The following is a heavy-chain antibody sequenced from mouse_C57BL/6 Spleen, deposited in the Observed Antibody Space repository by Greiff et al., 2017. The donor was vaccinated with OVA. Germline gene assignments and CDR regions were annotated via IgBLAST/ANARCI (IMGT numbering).Heavy chain of an antibody. CDR2: IYPGDGDT. D-gene: IGHD1-1*01. V-gene: IGHV1-82*01. CDR1: GYAFSSSW. CDR3: ARGGYGSGFDY. J-gene: IGHJ2*01. Sequence: QVQLKESGPELVKPGASVKISCKASGYAFSSSWMNWVKQRPGKGLEWIGRIYPGDGDTNYNGKFKGKATLTADKSSSTAYMQLSSLTSEDSAVYFCARGGYGSGFDYWGQGITLTVSS.